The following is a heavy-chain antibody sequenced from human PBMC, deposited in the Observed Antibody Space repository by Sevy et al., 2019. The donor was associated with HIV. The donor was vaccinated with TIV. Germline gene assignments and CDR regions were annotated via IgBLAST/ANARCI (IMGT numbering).Heavy chain of an antibody. CDR2: IKQDAGQK. CDR3: ARDDGNYYFHY. J-gene: IGHJ4*02. Sequence: GGSLRLSCAASGFTFSKYWMGWVRQAPGKGLEWVANIKQDAGQKYYVDSVKGRFTISRDNAKNLLYLKMNSLKAEDTAVYFCARDDGNYYFHYWGQGTLVTVSS. D-gene: IGHD1-7*01. CDR1: GFTFSKYW. V-gene: IGHV3-7*01.